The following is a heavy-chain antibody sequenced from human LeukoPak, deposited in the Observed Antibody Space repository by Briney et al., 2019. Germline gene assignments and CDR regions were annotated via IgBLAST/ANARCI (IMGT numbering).Heavy chain of an antibody. CDR2: IYYNGST. Sequence: SETLSLTCTVSGGSISSYSWSWLRQPPGKGLEWIGYIYYNGSTYCNPSLKSRVTISVDTSKNQFSLNLSSVTAADTAVYYCARDLKSQGRWRFGDLFDYWGQGTLVTVSS. J-gene: IGHJ4*02. V-gene: IGHV4-30-4*01. CDR1: GGSISSYS. D-gene: IGHD3-10*01. CDR3: ARDLKSQGRWRFGDLFDY.